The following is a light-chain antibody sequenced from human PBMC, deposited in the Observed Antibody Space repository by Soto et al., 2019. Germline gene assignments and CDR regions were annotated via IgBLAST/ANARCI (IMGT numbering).Light chain of an antibody. CDR2: AAS. Sequence: AIQVTQSPSSLSASVGDRVTISCRASQDIRSDLCWYQQEPGKAPKMLIFAASNLQSGVPSRFSGSGSGTDFTLTINTLHPEDFATYYCLQVYSFPRTFGQGTKVDIK. CDR3: LQVYSFPRT. CDR1: QDIRSD. J-gene: IGKJ1*01. V-gene: IGKV1-6*01.